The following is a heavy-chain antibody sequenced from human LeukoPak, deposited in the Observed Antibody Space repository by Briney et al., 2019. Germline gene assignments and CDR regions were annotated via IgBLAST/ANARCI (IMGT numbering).Heavy chain of an antibody. Sequence: ASVKVSCKASGYTFTSYYMHWVRQAPGQGLEWMGIINPSGGSTSYAQKFQGRVTMTRDTSTSTVYMELSSLRSEDTAVYYCATPGPYDILAGPRGFDHWGQGTLVTVSS. CDR1: GYTFTSYY. D-gene: IGHD3-9*01. J-gene: IGHJ4*02. V-gene: IGHV1-46*01. CDR2: INPSGGST. CDR3: ATPGPYDILAGPRGFDH.